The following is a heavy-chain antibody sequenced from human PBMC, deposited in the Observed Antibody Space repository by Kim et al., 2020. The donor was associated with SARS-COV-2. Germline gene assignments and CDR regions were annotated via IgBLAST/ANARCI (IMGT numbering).Heavy chain of an antibody. D-gene: IGHD6-13*01. CDR2: RGTT. J-gene: IGHJ5*02. CDR3: VRGAAGFDP. V-gene: IGHV4-59*09. Sequence: RGTTNENRALKSRVIISVDTSKNQFSLRLASVTTTDTAVYYCVRGAAGFDPWGQGTLLTVSS.